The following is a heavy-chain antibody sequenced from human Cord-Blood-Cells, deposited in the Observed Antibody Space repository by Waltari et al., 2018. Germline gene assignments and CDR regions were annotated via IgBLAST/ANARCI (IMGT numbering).Heavy chain of an antibody. Sequence: EVQLVESGGGLVQPGGSLRLSFAASGFTFSSYEMNWVRQAPGKGLEWVSYISSSGSTIYYADSVKGRFTISRDNAKNSLYLQMNSLRAEDTAVYYCARDDSGSYHFDYWGQGTLVTVSS. J-gene: IGHJ4*02. CDR2: ISSSGSTI. V-gene: IGHV3-48*03. CDR1: GFTFSSYE. CDR3: ARDDSGSYHFDY. D-gene: IGHD1-26*01.